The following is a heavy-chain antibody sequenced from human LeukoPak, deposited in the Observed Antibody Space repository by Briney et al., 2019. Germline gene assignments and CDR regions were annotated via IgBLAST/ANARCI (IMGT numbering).Heavy chain of an antibody. D-gene: IGHD1-26*01. Sequence: SVKVSCKASGDTFSSNALSWVRKAPGQGLEWMGGIIPIFGTANYAQKFQGRVTITADESTSTAYMELSSLRSEDTAVYYCARTRVGATFDYWGQGTLVTVSS. CDR2: IIPIFGTA. CDR3: ARTRVGATFDY. J-gene: IGHJ4*02. V-gene: IGHV1-69*01. CDR1: GDTFSSNA.